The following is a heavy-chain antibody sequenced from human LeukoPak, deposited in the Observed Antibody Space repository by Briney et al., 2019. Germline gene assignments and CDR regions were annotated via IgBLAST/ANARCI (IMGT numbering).Heavy chain of an antibody. V-gene: IGHV4-39*07. Sequence: PSETLSLTCTVSGGSISSSSYYWGWIRQPPGKGLEWIGSIYYSGSTYYNPSLKSRVTISVDTSKNQFSLKLSSVTAADTAVYYCARAIPGGYQLLLGWVDYYYYYMDVWGKGTTVTVSS. CDR1: GGSISSSSYY. CDR2: IYYSGST. CDR3: ARAIPGGYQLLLGWVDYYYYYMDV. J-gene: IGHJ6*03. D-gene: IGHD2-2*01.